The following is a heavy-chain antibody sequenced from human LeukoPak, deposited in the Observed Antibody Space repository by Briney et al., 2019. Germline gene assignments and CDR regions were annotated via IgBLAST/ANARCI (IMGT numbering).Heavy chain of an antibody. Sequence: PGGSLRLSCAASGFTFSSYGMHWVRQAPGKGLEWVAFIRYDGSNKYYADSVKGRFTISRDNSKNTLYLQMNSLRAEDTAVYYCANTIFGHPAVDYWGQGTLVTVSS. J-gene: IGHJ4*02. CDR2: IRYDGSNK. CDR3: ANTIFGHPAVDY. CDR1: GFTFSSYG. D-gene: IGHD3-3*01. V-gene: IGHV3-30*02.